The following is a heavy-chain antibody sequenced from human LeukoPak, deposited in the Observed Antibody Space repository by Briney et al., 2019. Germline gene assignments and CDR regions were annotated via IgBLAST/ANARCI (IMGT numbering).Heavy chain of an antibody. J-gene: IGHJ4*02. CDR1: GFTFGDYA. Sequence: GGSLRLSCTASGFTFGDYAMSWVRQAPGKGLEWVGFIRSKAYGGTTEYAASVKGRFTISRDDSKSIAYLQMNSLKTEDTAVYYCTRSVEMATAPFDYWGQGTLVTVSS. CDR2: IRSKAYGGTT. CDR3: TRSVEMATAPFDY. V-gene: IGHV3-49*04. D-gene: IGHD5-24*01.